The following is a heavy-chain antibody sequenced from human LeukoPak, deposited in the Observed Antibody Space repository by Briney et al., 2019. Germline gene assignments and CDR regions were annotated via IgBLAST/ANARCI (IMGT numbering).Heavy chain of an antibody. CDR2: IYQSGNT. CDR1: GYSISSGCY. CDR3: VRQLYYYGSGSPYYFDY. J-gene: IGHJ4*02. Sequence: PSETLSLTCTVSGYSISSGCYWGWIRQPPGKGLEYIGSIYQSGNTYYTPSLKSRVAISRDTSKNQFSLKLSSVTAADTAVYYCVRQLYYYGSGSPYYFDYWGQGTLVTVSS. D-gene: IGHD3-10*01. V-gene: IGHV4-38-2*02.